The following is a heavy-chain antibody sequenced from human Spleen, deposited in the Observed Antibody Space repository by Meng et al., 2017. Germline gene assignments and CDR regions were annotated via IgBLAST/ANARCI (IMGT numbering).Heavy chain of an antibody. J-gene: IGHJ4*02. CDR3: ARVRGPISRSYFDY. CDR1: GGSISSTGYF. CDR2: IFYSGNT. Sequence: SETLSLTCTVSGGSISSTGYFWGWIRQPPGKGLEWIGSIFYSGNTYYSPSLKSRVTISIDTSKNQFSLKLSSVTAADTAVYYCARVRGPISRSYFDYWGQGTLVTVSS. V-gene: IGHV4-39*07. D-gene: IGHD3-10*01.